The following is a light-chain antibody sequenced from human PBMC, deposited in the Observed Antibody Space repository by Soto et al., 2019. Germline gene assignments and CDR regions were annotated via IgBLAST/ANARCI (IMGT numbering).Light chain of an antibody. Sequence: QSVLTQPASVSGSPGQSITISCTGTSSDVGGYNYVSWYQQHPGKAPKLMIYDVSNRPSGVSNRFSGSKSGNTASLTIFGFQAEDEADYYCSSYTSSSTLFGTGTKVTVL. CDR3: SSYTSSSTL. V-gene: IGLV2-14*01. CDR2: DVS. CDR1: SSDVGGYNY. J-gene: IGLJ1*01.